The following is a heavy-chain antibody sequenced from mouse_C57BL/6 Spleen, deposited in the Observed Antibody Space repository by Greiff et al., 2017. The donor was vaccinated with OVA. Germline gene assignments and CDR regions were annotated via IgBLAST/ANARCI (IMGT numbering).Heavy chain of an antibody. CDR2: IDPADSYT. CDR3: EREGGRGYDGGFAY. V-gene: IGHV1-50*01. Sequence: QVQLQQPGAELVKPGASVKLSCTASGYTFTSYWMQWVKQRPGQGLEWIGEIDPADSYTNYTQKFQGKATLTVDTSSSTAYMQLSSLTSADSAVYYCEREGGRGYDGGFAYWGQGTLVTVSA. D-gene: IGHD2-2*01. CDR1: GYTFTSYW. J-gene: IGHJ3*01.